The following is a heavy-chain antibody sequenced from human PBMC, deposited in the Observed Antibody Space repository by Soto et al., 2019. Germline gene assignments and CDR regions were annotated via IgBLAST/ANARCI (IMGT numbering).Heavy chain of an antibody. J-gene: IGHJ4*02. CDR3: GGGPPAFHSAFDY. D-gene: IGHD4-4*01. CDR2: TYYRCKWLN. V-gene: IGHV6-1*01. CDR1: GDSVSNNRPA. Sequence: SQTLSLTCAISGDSVSNNRPAWKWIRQSPSRGLEWLGRTYYRCKWLNDYAVSMHGRLTISPDTSKNQFSLHLDSVTPEDTAIYYCGGGPPAFHSAFDYWGQGTLVTVSS.